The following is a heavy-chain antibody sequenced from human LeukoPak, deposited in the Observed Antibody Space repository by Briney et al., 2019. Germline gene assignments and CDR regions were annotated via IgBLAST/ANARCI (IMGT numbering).Heavy chain of an antibody. CDR3: AKPPEVGATVGYFDY. CDR2: ISFDGSNQ. Sequence: GGSLRLSCGASGFTFSSHGMHWVRQAPGKGLEWVALISFDGSNQYYADSVKGRFTISRDNSKNTLYLQMNSLRAEDTAVYYCAKPPEVGATVGYFDYWGQGTLVTVSS. D-gene: IGHD1-26*01. V-gene: IGHV3-30*18. CDR1: GFTFSSHG. J-gene: IGHJ4*02.